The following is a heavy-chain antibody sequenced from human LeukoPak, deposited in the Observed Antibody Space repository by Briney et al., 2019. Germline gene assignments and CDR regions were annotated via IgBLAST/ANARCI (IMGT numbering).Heavy chain of an antibody. CDR3: ARLACSTPSCYAFDI. Sequence: GGSLRLSCTTSGFTFDDYAMSWVRQAPGKGLEWVSGMNWNGGSTGYADSVKGRFTISRDDAKNSLYLQMNSLRAGDTALYYCARLACSTPSCYAFDIWGQGTMVTVSS. CDR1: GFTFDDYA. J-gene: IGHJ3*02. D-gene: IGHD2-2*01. CDR2: MNWNGGST. V-gene: IGHV3-20*04.